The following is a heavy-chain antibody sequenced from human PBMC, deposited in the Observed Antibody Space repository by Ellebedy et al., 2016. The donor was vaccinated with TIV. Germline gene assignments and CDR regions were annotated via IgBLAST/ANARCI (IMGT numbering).Heavy chain of an antibody. V-gene: IGHV3-66*01. CDR1: GFTVKNNY. J-gene: IGHJ5*02. Sequence: GESLKISCEASGFTVKNNYMTWVRQAPGKGLEWVSVIYSDGSAFYADSVKGRFTMSRDNSKNTVYLQMSRLRGEDTAVYYCARDPEGSPGVLDPWGQGTQVTVSS. CDR3: ARDPEGSPGVLDP. CDR2: IYSDGSA. D-gene: IGHD1-26*01.